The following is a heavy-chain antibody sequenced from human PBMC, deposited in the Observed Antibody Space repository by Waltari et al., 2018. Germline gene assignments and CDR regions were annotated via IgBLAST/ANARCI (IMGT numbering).Heavy chain of an antibody. CDR2: INPNSGDT. CDR1: VSPFPALS. CDR3: ARSGGGTTTFGVAE. V-gene: IGHV1-2*06. D-gene: IGHD3-3*01. J-gene: IGHJ4*02. Sequence: QVQLVQSGAAVQQSGASVKVFCKASVSPFPALSIHWVPQAPGQGLEWMGRINPNSGDTTYAQRFQGRVTMTGDTSITTAYMELTGLISDDTAIYYCARSGGGTTTFGVAEWGQGSLVTVSS.